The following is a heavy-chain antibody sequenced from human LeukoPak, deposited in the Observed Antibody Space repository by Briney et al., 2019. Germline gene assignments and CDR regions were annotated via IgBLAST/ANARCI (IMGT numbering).Heavy chain of an antibody. V-gene: IGHV4-34*01. CDR1: GGSFSGYY. J-gene: IGHJ6*02. Sequence: PSETLSLTCAVYGGSFSGYYWSWLRQPPGKGLEWIGEINHSGSTNYNPSLKSRVTISVDTSKNQFSLKLSSVTAADTAVYCCARGRMDIVVVPAANPAYYYYYGMDVWGQGTTVTVSS. CDR3: ARGRMDIVVVPAANPAYYYYYGMDV. CDR2: INHSGST. D-gene: IGHD2-2*03.